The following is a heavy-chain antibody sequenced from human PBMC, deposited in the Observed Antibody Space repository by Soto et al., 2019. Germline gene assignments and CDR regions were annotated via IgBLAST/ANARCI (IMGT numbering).Heavy chain of an antibody. CDR2: ISGSGGST. CDR1: GFTFSSYA. CDR3: AKYDFWRKYYYYYYGMDV. J-gene: IGHJ6*02. Sequence: PGGSLRLSCAASGFTFSSYAMSWVRQAPGKGLEWVSAISGSGGSTYYADSVKGRFTISRDNSKNTLYLQMNSLRAEDTAVYYCAKYDFWRKYYYYYYGMDVWGQGTTVTVSS. V-gene: IGHV3-23*01. D-gene: IGHD3-3*01.